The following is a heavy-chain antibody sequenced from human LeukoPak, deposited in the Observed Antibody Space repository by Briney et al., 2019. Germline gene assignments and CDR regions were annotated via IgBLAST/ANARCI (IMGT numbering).Heavy chain of an antibody. D-gene: IGHD6-6*01. V-gene: IGHV1-2*02. CDR3: ARFSSSRYYFDY. J-gene: IGHJ4*02. CDR1: GYTFTGYY. CDR2: INPNSGGT. Sequence: EASVKVSCKASGYTFTGYYKHWVRQAPGQGLEWMGWINPNSGGTNYAQKFQGRVTMTRDTSISTAYMELSRLRSDDTAVYYCARFSSSRYYFDYWGQGTLVTVSS.